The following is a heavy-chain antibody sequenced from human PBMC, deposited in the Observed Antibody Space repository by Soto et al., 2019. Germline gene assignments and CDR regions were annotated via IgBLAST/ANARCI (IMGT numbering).Heavy chain of an antibody. V-gene: IGHV3-48*01. J-gene: IGHJ4*02. CDR3: ARELYDYVWGSYGY. CDR2: ISSSSSTI. CDR1: GFTFSSYS. D-gene: IGHD3-16*01. Sequence: GGSLRLSCAASGFTFSSYSMNWVRQAPGKGLEWVSYISSSSSTIYYADSVKGRFTISRDNAKNSLYLQMNSLRAEDTAVYYCARELYDYVWGSYGYWGQGTLVTVSS.